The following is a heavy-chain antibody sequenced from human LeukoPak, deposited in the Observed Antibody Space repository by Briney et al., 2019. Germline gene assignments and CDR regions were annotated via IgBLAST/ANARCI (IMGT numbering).Heavy chain of an antibody. CDR1: GFTFPSSG. D-gene: IGHD6-6*01. V-gene: IGHV1-58*01. CDR2: IVVGSGNT. J-gene: IGHJ6*02. CDR3: AAVGWEYSSSPLPMDV. Sequence: EASVKVSCKASGFTFPSSGVQWVRQARGQRLEWIGWIVVGSGNTNYAQKFQERVTITRDMSTTTAYMELSSLRSEDTAVYYCAAVGWEYSSSPLPMDVWGQGTTVTVSS.